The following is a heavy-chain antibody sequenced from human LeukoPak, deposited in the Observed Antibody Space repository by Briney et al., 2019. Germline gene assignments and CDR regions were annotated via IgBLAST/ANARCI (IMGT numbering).Heavy chain of an antibody. CDR2: INHSGST. Sequence: SETLSLTCAVYGGSFSGYYWSWIRQPPGKGLEWIGEINHSGSTNYNPSLKSRVTISVDTSKNQFSLKLSSVTAADTAVYYCARGRGYDFWSGYIGNWFDPWGQGTLVTVSS. D-gene: IGHD3-3*01. CDR1: GGSFSGYY. J-gene: IGHJ5*02. CDR3: ARGRGYDFWSGYIGNWFDP. V-gene: IGHV4-34*01.